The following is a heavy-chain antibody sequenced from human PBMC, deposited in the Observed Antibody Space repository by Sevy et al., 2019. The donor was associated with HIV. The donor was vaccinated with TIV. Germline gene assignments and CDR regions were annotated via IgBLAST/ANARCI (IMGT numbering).Heavy chain of an antibody. J-gene: IGHJ3*02. Sequence: GGSLRLSCAASGFTFSDYYMSWIRQAPGKGLEWVSYISSSGSTIYYADSVKGRFTISRDNAKNSLYLQMNSLRAEDTAVYYCARAGSITIFGVVITNDAFDIWGQGTMVTVSS. CDR2: ISSSGSTI. V-gene: IGHV3-11*01. CDR1: GFTFSDYY. CDR3: ARAGSITIFGVVITNDAFDI. D-gene: IGHD3-3*01.